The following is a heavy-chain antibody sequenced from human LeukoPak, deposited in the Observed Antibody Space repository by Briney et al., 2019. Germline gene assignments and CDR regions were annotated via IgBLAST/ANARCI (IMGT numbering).Heavy chain of an antibody. CDR3: ASLYCSSTSCYKEPTLYFQH. V-gene: IGHV1-3*01. CDR1: GYIFTDLA. CDR2: INAGNGNT. D-gene: IGHD2-2*02. J-gene: IGHJ1*01. Sequence: GASVKVSCKTSGYIFTDLALHWVRQAPGQRLEWMGWINAGNGNTKFSQSFQGRVTITADESTSTAYMELSSLRSEDTAVYYCASLYCSSTSCYKEPTLYFQHWGQGTLVTVSS.